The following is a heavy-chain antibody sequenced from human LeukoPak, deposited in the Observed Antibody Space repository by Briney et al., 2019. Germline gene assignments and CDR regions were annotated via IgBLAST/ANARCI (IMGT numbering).Heavy chain of an antibody. CDR2: IYPGDYDT. CDR3: ARLRIAAAGTGSYWFDP. V-gene: IGHV5-51*01. Sequence: GESLKISCKGSGYSFTSYWIGWVRQMPGKGLEWMGIIYPGDYDTRYSSSFQGQVTISADKSISTAYLQWSSVKASDTAMYYCARLRIAAAGTGSYWFDPWGQGTLVTVSS. D-gene: IGHD6-13*01. J-gene: IGHJ5*02. CDR1: GYSFTSYW.